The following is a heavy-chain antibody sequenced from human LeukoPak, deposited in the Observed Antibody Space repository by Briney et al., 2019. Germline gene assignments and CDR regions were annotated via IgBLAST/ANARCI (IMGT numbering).Heavy chain of an antibody. Sequence: GGSLRLSCAASGFTFSSYGMHWVRQAPGKGPEWVAVISYDGSNKYYADSVKGRFTISRDNSKNTLYLQMNSLRAEDTAVYYCAKGAVLDIVVVPAASTYGMDVWGQGTTVTVSS. V-gene: IGHV3-30*18. J-gene: IGHJ6*02. CDR3: AKGAVLDIVVVPAASTYGMDV. CDR2: ISYDGSNK. CDR1: GFTFSSYG. D-gene: IGHD2-2*01.